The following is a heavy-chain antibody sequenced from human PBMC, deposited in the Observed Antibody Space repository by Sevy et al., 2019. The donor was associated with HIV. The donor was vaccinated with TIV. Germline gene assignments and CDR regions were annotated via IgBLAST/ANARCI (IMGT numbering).Heavy chain of an antibody. Sequence: GGSLRLSCAASGFTFSDHYMEWVRQAPGKGLEWVGRTRNKADSYTTDYAASVKGRFNISRDDSKNSLYLLMNSLKTEDTAVYYWATHAGITAAGRVFDYWGQGSLVTVSS. CDR1: GFTFSDHY. J-gene: IGHJ4*02. CDR3: ATHAGITAAGRVFDY. CDR2: TRNKADSYTT. V-gene: IGHV3-72*01. D-gene: IGHD6-13*01.